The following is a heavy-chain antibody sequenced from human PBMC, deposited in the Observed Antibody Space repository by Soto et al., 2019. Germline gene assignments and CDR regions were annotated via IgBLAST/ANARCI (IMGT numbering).Heavy chain of an antibody. CDR3: ARDRSDYAILTATYYFDY. CDR1: GYTFTSYG. D-gene: IGHD3-9*01. J-gene: IGHJ4*02. V-gene: IGHV1-18*01. Sequence: QVQLVQSGAEVKKPGASVKVSCKASGYTFTSYGISWVRQAPGQGLEWMGWISAYNGNTNQAQKLQGRDTMTTDTSTSTAYMELRSLRSDATAVYYCARDRSDYAILTATYYFDYWGQGTLVTVSS. CDR2: ISAYNGNT.